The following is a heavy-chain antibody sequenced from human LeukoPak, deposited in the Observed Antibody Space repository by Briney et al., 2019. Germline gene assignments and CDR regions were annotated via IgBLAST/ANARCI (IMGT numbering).Heavy chain of an antibody. V-gene: IGHV3-30-3*01. Sequence: GRSLRLSCAASGFTFSSYAMHWVRQAPGKGLEWVAVISYDGSNKYYADSVKGRFTISRDNSKNTLYLQMNSLRAEDTAVYYCARGSSGWYYWGRVSIDYWGQGTLVTVSS. J-gene: IGHJ4*02. D-gene: IGHD6-19*01. CDR2: ISYDGSNK. CDR3: ARGSSGWYYWGRVSIDY. CDR1: GFTFSSYA.